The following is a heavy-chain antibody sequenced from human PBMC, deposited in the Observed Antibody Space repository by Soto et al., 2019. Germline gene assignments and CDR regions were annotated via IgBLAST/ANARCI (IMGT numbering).Heavy chain of an antibody. CDR1: GFTFSSYA. J-gene: IGHJ4*02. Sequence: GGSLRLSCAASGFTFSSYAMSWVRQAPGKGLEWVSAISGSGGSTYYADSVKGRFTISRDNSKNTLYLQMNSLRAEDTAVYYCAKASDIVVVPAAIDYWGQGPLVTVSS. D-gene: IGHD2-2*01. V-gene: IGHV3-23*01. CDR3: AKASDIVVVPAAIDY. CDR2: ISGSGGST.